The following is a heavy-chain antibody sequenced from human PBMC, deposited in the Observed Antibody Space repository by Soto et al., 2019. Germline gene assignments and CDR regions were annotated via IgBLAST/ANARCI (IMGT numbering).Heavy chain of an antibody. CDR2: TYYRSKWYN. D-gene: IGHD5-12*01. CDR1: GDSVSSGNAA. CDR3: ARGRWLQLVFDF. J-gene: IGHJ4*02. Sequence: SQTLSLTCAISGDSVSSGNAAWSWIRQSPSRGLEWLGRTYYRSKWYNDYAVSVKSRITINPDTSKNQFSLQLNSVTPEDTAVYYCARGRWLQLVFDFWGQGTLVTVSS. V-gene: IGHV6-1*01.